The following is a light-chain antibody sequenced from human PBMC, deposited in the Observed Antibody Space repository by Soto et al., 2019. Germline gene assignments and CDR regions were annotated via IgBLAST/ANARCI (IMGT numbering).Light chain of an antibody. CDR1: QSVSGY. V-gene: IGKV3-11*01. CDR2: DVS. J-gene: IGKJ4*01. Sequence: ENVLTQSPVTLSLSLGERATLSCRASQSVSGYLAWYQQIPGQAPRLLIYDVSQRAPGIPARFTGSGSGTDFTLTISRLEPEDVAVYYCQDRSNWPLFTFGRGTKVEIK. CDR3: QDRSNWPLFT.